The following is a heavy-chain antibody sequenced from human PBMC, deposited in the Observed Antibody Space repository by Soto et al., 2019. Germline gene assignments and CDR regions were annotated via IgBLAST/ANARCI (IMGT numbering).Heavy chain of an antibody. CDR3: ARDAEQLERHRYYYYYYYYMDV. CDR1: GGSISSGGYY. J-gene: IGHJ6*03. Sequence: SETLSLTCTVSGGSISSGGYYWSWIRQHPGKGLEWIGYIYYSGSTYYNPSLKSRVTISVDTSKNQFSLKLSSVTAADTAVYYCARDAEQLERHRYYYYYYYYMDVWGKGTTVTVSS. V-gene: IGHV4-31*03. CDR2: IYYSGST. D-gene: IGHD1-1*01.